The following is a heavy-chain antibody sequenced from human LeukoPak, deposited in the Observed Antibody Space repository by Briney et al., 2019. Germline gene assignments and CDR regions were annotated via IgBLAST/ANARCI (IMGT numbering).Heavy chain of an antibody. J-gene: IGHJ4*02. D-gene: IGHD6-13*01. CDR1: GFTFSSYW. Sequence: GGSLRLSCAASGFTFSSYWMSWVRQAPGKGLEWVANIKQDGSEKYYVDSVKGRFTISRDNAKNTLYLQMNSLRAEDTAVYYCARVELRSGAAAAWDYWGQGTLVTVSS. V-gene: IGHV3-7*01. CDR3: ARVELRSGAAAAWDY. CDR2: IKQDGSEK.